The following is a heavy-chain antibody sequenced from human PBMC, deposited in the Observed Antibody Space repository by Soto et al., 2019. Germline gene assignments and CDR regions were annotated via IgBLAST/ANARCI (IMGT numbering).Heavy chain of an antibody. CDR2: IYHSGST. Sequence: QVQLQESGPGLVKPSGTLSLTCAVSGGSISSSNWWSWVRQPPGKGLEWIGEIYHSGSTNYNPSLKSRVTRSVDQSKTQVSLKLSSVTAADTAVYYCAREPIAAAEDNWFDPWGQGTLVTVSS. J-gene: IGHJ5*02. CDR3: AREPIAAAEDNWFDP. V-gene: IGHV4-4*02. D-gene: IGHD6-13*01. CDR1: GGSISSSNW.